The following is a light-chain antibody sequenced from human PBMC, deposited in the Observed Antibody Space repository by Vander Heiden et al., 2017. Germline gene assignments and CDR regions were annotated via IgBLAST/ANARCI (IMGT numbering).Light chain of an antibody. Sequence: EILLTPSPAPLSVSPGGRATLSFWASQRVSSSLAGYQQKPGQAPRILIYSTATRATGIPARCSGSGSGTKFTLITSSRQSEDFAVDYCQQYHQWTPYTFGQGTKVEI. CDR2: STA. CDR3: QQYHQWTPYT. V-gene: IGKV3-15*01. CDR1: QRVSSS. J-gene: IGKJ2*01.